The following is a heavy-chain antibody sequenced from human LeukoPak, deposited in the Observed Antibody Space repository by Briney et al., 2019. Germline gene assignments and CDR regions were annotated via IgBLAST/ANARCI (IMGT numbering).Heavy chain of an antibody. CDR2: INTNTGNP. V-gene: IGHV7-4-1*02. CDR3: ARPFAPLDKVEMATTIGNWFDP. CDR1: GYTFTSYA. Sequence: GASVKVSCKASGYTFTSYAMNWVRQAPGQGLEWMGWINTNTGNPTYAQGFTGRFVFSLDTSVSTAYLQISSLKAEDTAVYYCARPFAPLDKVEMATTIGNWFDPWGQGTLVTVSS. J-gene: IGHJ5*02. D-gene: IGHD5-24*01.